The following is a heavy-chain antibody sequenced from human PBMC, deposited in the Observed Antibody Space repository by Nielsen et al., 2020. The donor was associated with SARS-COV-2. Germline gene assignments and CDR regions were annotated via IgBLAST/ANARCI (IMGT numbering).Heavy chain of an antibody. CDR1: GFTFTSSA. CDR2: IVVGSGNT. D-gene: IGHD1-26*01. V-gene: IGHV1-58*01. CDR3: AADPYSGSYYYYYGMDV. Sequence: SVKVSCKASGFTFTSSAVQWVRQARGQRLEWIGWIVVGSGNTNYAQKFQERVTITRDMSTSTAYMELSSLRSEDTAVYYCAADPYSGSYYYYYGMDVWGQGTTVTVSS. J-gene: IGHJ6*02.